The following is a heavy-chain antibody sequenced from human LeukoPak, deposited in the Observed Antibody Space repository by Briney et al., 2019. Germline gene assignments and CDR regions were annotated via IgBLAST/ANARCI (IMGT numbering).Heavy chain of an antibody. J-gene: IGHJ5*02. V-gene: IGHV1-46*01. D-gene: IGHD3-10*01. Sequence: ASVKVSCKTSGYTFSSYYIHWVRQAPGQGLEWMGIIYPHIGDIQYAPKFRGRVTMTRDMSTSTVFMELSSLRSEDTAVYYCARDNYGSGEFDPWGQGTLVTVSS. CDR2: IYPHIGDI. CDR3: ARDNYGSGEFDP. CDR1: GYTFSSYY.